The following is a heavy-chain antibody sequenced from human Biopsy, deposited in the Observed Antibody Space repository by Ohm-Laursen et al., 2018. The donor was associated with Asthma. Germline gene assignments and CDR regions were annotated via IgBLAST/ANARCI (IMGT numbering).Heavy chain of an antibody. CDR1: GFSFSEFV. CDR2: ISYDGSTK. V-gene: IGHV3-30*03. CDR3: ARGKTWGRSYYFDY. D-gene: IGHD6-6*01. Sequence: SLRLSCAASGFSFSEFVMHWVRQAPGKGLEWVAVISYDGSTKYYADSVKGRFTISRDNSKDTLYLQVNSLRGDDTAVYYCARGKTWGRSYYFDYWGQGTLVTVSS. J-gene: IGHJ4*02.